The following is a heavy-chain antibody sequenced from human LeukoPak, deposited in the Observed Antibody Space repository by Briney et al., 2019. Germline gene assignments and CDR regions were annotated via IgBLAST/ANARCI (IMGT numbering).Heavy chain of an antibody. CDR2: IYHSGST. V-gene: IGHV4-38-2*02. Sequence: SETLSLTCTVSGYSISSGYYWGWIRQPPGKGLEWIGEIYHSGSTNYNPSLKSRVTISVDKSKNQFSLKLSSVAAADTAVYYCATSPTQVDCASTSCREYFPHWGQGTLVTVSP. J-gene: IGHJ1*01. CDR3: ATSPTQVDCASTSCREYFPH. CDR1: GYSISSGYY. D-gene: IGHD2-2*01.